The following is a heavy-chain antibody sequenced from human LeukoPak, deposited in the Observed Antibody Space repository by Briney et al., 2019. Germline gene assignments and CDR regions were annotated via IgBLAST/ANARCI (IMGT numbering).Heavy chain of an antibody. D-gene: IGHD5-12*01. CDR3: ARARTRSGYNWFDP. Sequence: SETLSLTCAVYSGSFSGYYWSWIRQPPGKGLEWIGEINHSGSTNYNPSLKSRVTVSLDMSKNQISLKLSSVTAADTSMYYCARARTRSGYNWFDPWGQGTLVTVSS. CDR2: INHSGST. J-gene: IGHJ5*02. CDR1: SGSFSGYY. V-gene: IGHV4-34*01.